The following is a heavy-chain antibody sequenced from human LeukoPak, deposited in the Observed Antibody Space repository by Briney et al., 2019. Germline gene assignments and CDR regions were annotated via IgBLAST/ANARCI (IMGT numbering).Heavy chain of an antibody. CDR3: ARDRVHLDFDS. CDR1: GYTFTGYY. CDR2: INPNSGGT. J-gene: IGHJ4*02. V-gene: IGHV1-2*02. D-gene: IGHD1-1*01. Sequence: ASVKVSCKASGYTFTGYYMHWVRQAPGQGLEWMGWINPNSGGTNHAQKFQGRVTMTRDTSISTAYMELSRLRSDDTAVYYCARDRVHLDFDSWGQGTLVTVSS.